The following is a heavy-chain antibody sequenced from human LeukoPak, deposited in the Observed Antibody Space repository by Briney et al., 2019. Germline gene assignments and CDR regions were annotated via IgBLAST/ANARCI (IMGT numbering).Heavy chain of an antibody. CDR3: GRVGDTSLFDC. J-gene: IGHJ4*02. V-gene: IGHV4-59*01. CDR2: IYYSGST. CDR1: GGSISSYY. D-gene: IGHD1-26*01. Sequence: SEALSLTCTVPGGSISSYYWSWIRPPPRKGLEWIGYIYYSGSTNYNPSLQSRVTISVDTSKNKFSLKLSSVTAADTAVYFCGRVGDTSLFDCWGQGTLVTVSS.